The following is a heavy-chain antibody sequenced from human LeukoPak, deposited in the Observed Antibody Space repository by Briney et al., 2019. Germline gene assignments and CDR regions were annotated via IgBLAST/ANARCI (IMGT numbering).Heavy chain of an antibody. CDR2: INPNSGGT. Sequence: ASVKVSCKASGYTFTGYYMHWVRQAPGQGLEWMGWINPNSGGTNYAQKFQGRVTMTRDTSISTAYMELSRLRSDDTAVYYCARDHVGSSWTDAFDIWGQGTMVTVSS. J-gene: IGHJ3*02. CDR3: ARDHVGSSWTDAFDI. V-gene: IGHV1-2*02. D-gene: IGHD6-13*01. CDR1: GYTFTGYY.